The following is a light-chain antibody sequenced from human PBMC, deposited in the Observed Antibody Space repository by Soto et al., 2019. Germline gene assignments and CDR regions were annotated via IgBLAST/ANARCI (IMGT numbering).Light chain of an antibody. CDR3: QQYGSSLTWT. J-gene: IGKJ1*01. Sequence: EIVLTQSPGTLSLSPGERATLSCRASQSVSSSYLAWYQQKPGQAPRLLIYGASSRATGIPDRFSGSGSGTDFTLTISRLEPEDFAVYYCQQYGSSLTWTFGQGTKVHIK. CDR1: QSVSSSY. CDR2: GAS. V-gene: IGKV3-20*01.